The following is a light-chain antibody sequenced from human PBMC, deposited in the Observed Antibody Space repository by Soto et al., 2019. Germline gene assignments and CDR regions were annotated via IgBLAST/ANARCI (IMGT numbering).Light chain of an antibody. Sequence: EIVLTQSPGTLSLSPGERATVSCRASESVRRSYLAWYQQKGGQAPRLLIYGASSRATGIPDRFSGSGSGTDFTLTINRLEPEDFAVYYCQQYGSSPPITFGQGTRLEIK. V-gene: IGKV3-20*01. CDR1: ESVRRSY. CDR2: GAS. J-gene: IGKJ5*01. CDR3: QQYGSSPPIT.